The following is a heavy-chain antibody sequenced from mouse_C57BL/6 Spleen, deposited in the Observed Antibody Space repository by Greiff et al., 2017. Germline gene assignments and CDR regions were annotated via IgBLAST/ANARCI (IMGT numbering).Heavy chain of an antibody. J-gene: IGHJ2*01. V-gene: IGHV1-52*01. Sequence: QVQLQQPGAELVRPGSSVKLSCKASGYTFTSYWMHWVKQRPIQGLEWIGNIDPSDSETHYNQKFKDKATLTVDNSSSTAYMQLSSLTSEDSAVYYCARSGYYGVGNYFDYWGQGTTLTVSS. CDR2: IDPSDSET. CDR1: GYTFTSYW. D-gene: IGHD1-1*01. CDR3: ARSGYYGVGNYFDY.